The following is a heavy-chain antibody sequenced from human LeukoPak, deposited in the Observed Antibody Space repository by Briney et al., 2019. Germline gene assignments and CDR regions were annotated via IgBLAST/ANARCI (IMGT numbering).Heavy chain of an antibody. Sequence: GGSLRLSCAASGFTFNTYWVHWVRQAAGKGLLWVSRINPDGTSTSHADFVKGRFSISRDNAENTVSLQMNSLRAEDTAVYYCARDDYSNGRSIDYWGQGTLVTVSS. CDR2: INPDGTST. CDR3: ARDDYSNGRSIDY. D-gene: IGHD4-11*01. CDR1: GFTFNTYW. J-gene: IGHJ4*02. V-gene: IGHV3-74*01.